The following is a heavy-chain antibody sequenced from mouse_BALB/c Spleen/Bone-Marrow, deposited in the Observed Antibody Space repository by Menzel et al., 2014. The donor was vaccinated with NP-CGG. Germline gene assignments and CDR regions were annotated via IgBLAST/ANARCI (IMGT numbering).Heavy chain of an antibody. CDR1: GFNIKDTY. J-gene: IGHJ1*01. V-gene: IGHV14-3*02. CDR2: IDPANGNT. D-gene: IGHD1-3*01. Sequence: DVQLVESGAELVKPGASVKLSCSASGFNIKDTYMHWVKQRPEQGLEWIGRIDPANGNTKYDPKFQDKATITADTSSNTVDLQLGSLTFEDTAVYYCARQEFAIYWYFDVWGAGTTVTVSS. CDR3: ARQEFAIYWYFDV.